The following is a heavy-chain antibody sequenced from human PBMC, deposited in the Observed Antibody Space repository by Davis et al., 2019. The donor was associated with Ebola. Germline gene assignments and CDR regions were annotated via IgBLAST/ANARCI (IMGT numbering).Heavy chain of an antibody. J-gene: IGHJ6*04. CDR3: ARRNVDIVATILYYYYGMDV. V-gene: IGHV3-7*01. Sequence: GESLKISCAASGITFSTYWMSWVRQAPGKGLEWVANIKQDGSEKYYVDSVKGRFTISRDNAKNSLYLQMNSLRAEDTAVYYCARRNVDIVATILYYYYGMDVWGKGTTVTVSS. CDR1: GITFSTYW. D-gene: IGHD5-12*01. CDR2: IKQDGSEK.